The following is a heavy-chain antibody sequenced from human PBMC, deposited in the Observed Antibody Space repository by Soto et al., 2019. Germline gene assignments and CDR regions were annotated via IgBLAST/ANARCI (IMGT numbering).Heavy chain of an antibody. J-gene: IGHJ5*02. CDR1: GGPFGSDA. CDR2: IIPIFGTT. CDR3: ARDRTDSGYYTNWLDP. D-gene: IGHD3-22*01. Sequence: GASVKVSCKASGGPFGSDAITWVRQAPGQGLEWVGRIIPIFGTTNYAQNLQGRVTISADKSTLTSYMELHSLTSDDTALYYCARDRTDSGYYTNWLDPWGQGTQVTVSS. V-gene: IGHV1-69*06.